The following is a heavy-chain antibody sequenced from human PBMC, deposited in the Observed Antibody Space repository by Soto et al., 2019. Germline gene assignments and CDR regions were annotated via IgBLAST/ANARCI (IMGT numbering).Heavy chain of an antibody. CDR1: GFTFSSYG. J-gene: IGHJ1*01. D-gene: IGHD2-2*01. CDR3: ASDIVLVPAAIPRYFQH. CDR2: ISYDGSNK. V-gene: IGHV3-30*03. Sequence: GGSLRLSCAASGFTFSSYGMHWVRQAPGKGLEWVAVISYDGSNKYYADSVKGRFTISRDNSKNTLYLQMNSLRAEDTAVYYCASDIVLVPAAIPRYFQHWGQGTLVTVSS.